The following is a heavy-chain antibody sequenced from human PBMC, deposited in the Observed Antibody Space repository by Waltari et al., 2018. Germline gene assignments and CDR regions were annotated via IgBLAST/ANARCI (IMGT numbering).Heavy chain of an antibody. CDR3: ARAPPHDYDSSGLDY. D-gene: IGHD3-22*01. CDR1: GYAISSGYY. J-gene: IGHJ4*02. V-gene: IGHV4-38-2*01. Sequence: QVQLQASGPGRVTPSETLSLTCAAAGYAISSGYYWRWIRQPPGKGLEWIWSIYQSGSTYYNPSLKSRVTISVDTSKNQFSLKLSSVTAADTAVYYCARAPPHDYDSSGLDYWGQGTLVTVSS. CDR2: IYQSGST.